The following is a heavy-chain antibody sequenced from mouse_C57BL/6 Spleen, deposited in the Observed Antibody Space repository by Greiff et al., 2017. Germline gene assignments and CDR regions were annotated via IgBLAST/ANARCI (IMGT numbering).Heavy chain of an antibody. J-gene: IGHJ2*01. CDR2: IYPRSGNT. D-gene: IGHD1-1*01. CDR3: ARDYYGSSRDD. Sequence: VQLQESGAELARPGASVKLSCKASGYTFTSYGISWVKQRTGQGLEWIGEIYPRSGNTYYTETIKGKATLTADKSSSTAYMELRSLTSEDSAVYFCARDYYGSSRDDWGQGTTLTVSA. V-gene: IGHV1-81*01. CDR1: GYTFTSYG.